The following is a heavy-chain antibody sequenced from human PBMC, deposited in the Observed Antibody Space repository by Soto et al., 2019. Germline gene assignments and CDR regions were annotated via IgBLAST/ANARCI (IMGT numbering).Heavy chain of an antibody. CDR2: ISFDGSIE. CDR1: GFTFSSYG. J-gene: IGHJ4*02. Sequence: VQLVESGGGVVQPGRSLRVSCAASGFTFSSYGFHWVRQAPGKGLEWVAAISFDGSIESYADSVKGRFTISRDNSKNTLHLQMNSLRTDDTAVYYCARLLREGILRATTPLGYWGQGTLVTVSS. V-gene: IGHV3-30*03. D-gene: IGHD1-26*01. CDR3: ARLLREGILRATTPLGY.